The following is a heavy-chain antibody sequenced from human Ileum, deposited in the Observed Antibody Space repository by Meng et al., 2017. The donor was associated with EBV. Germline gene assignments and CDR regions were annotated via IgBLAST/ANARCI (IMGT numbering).Heavy chain of an antibody. CDR2: IFHSGHT. CDR1: GGSFNAYS. V-gene: IGHV4-34*02. Sequence: QVQVEQRGAGLLKPSETLSLTCDVSGGSFNAYSWTWIRQSPGGGLEWIGEIFHSGHTYYNPSLESRVSMSVATSKKQFSLLLSSVTAADSGLYFCARGREYTGQLDLWGLGTLVTVSS. CDR3: ARGREYTGQLDL. D-gene: IGHD5-18*01. J-gene: IGHJ5*02.